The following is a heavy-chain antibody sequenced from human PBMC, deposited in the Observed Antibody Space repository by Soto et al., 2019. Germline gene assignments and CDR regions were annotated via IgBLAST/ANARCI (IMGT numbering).Heavy chain of an antibody. CDR2: LSDSGGSI. Sequence: PGGSLRLSCTASGFTFNRHAMTWVRQAPGKGLEWVSGLSDSGGSIYYADSVKGRFTISRDNSMNTLYLQMNTLRAEDTAVYYCAKIVLYSVTIDIDYWGQGTLVTVSS. V-gene: IGHV3-23*01. CDR1: GFTFNRHA. CDR3: AKIVLYSVTIDIDY. J-gene: IGHJ4*02. D-gene: IGHD4-17*01.